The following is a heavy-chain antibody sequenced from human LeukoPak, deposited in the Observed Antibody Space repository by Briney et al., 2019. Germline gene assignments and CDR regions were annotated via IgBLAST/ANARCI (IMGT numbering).Heavy chain of an antibody. D-gene: IGHD2-2*01. CDR3: ARVGPGYCSSTSCPSDYYYYYGMDV. V-gene: IGHV3-48*04. J-gene: IGHJ6*02. CDR1: GFTFSSYS. Sequence: GGSLRLSCTASGFTFSSYSMNWVRQAPGKGLEWVPYISSSSSTIYYADSVKGRFTISRDNAKNSLYLQMNSLRAEDTAVYYCARVGPGYCSSTSCPSDYYYYYGMDVWGQGTTVTVSS. CDR2: ISSSSSTI.